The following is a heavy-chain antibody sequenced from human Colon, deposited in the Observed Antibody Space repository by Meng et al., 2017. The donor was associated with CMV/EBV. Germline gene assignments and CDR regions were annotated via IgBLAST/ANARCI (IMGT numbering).Heavy chain of an antibody. CDR1: GYTFTSYY. Sequence: ASVKVSCKASGYTFTSYYMHWVRQAPGQGLEWMGIINPSGGSTSYAQKFQGRVTMTRDTSTSTVYMELSSLRSEDTAVYYSARDQQYYDFWSGYSHDAFDIWGQGTMVTVSS. CDR3: ARDQQYYDFWSGYSHDAFDI. CDR2: INPSGGST. V-gene: IGHV1-46*01. D-gene: IGHD3-3*01. J-gene: IGHJ3*02.